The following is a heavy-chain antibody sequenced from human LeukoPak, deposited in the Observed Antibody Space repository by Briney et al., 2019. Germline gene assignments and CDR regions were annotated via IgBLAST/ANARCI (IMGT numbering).Heavy chain of an antibody. D-gene: IGHD2/OR15-2a*01. CDR1: GYTFTGYY. J-gene: IGHJ4*02. Sequence: ASVKVSCKASGYTFTGYYLHWVRQAPGQGLEWVGWINPNSGGTSSAQKFQGRVTMTRDTSLSTAYMELSRLGSDDTAIFYCARGGYSTTWGVSDYWGEGTLVTASP. CDR3: ARGGYSTTWGVSDY. V-gene: IGHV1-2*02. CDR2: INPNSGGT.